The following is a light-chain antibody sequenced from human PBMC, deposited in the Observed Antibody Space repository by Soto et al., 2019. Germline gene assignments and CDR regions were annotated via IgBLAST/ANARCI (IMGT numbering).Light chain of an antibody. J-gene: IGLJ1*01. Sequence: QSALTQPASVSESPGQSITISCTGTNNDVGNYKLVSWFQHHLGKAPKLIIYEGTKRPSGVSNRFSGSKSGNTASLTISGLQAEDEADYYCVSFTTSRSYVFGTGTKVTVL. CDR2: EGT. CDR3: VSFTTSRSYV. CDR1: NNDVGNYKL. V-gene: IGLV2-14*02.